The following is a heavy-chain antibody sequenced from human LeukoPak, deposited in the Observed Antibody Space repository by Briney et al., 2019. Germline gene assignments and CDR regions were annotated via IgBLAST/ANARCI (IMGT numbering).Heavy chain of an antibody. Sequence: SETLSLTCAVYGGSFSGYYWSWIRQPPGKGLEWIGEINHSGSTNYNPSLKSRVTIPVDTSKNQFSLKLSSVTAADTAVYYCARGPDSGYYYSEIWGQGTLVTVSS. CDR3: ARGPDSGYYYSEI. CDR1: GGSFSGYY. CDR2: INHSGST. J-gene: IGHJ4*02. D-gene: IGHD3-22*01. V-gene: IGHV4-34*01.